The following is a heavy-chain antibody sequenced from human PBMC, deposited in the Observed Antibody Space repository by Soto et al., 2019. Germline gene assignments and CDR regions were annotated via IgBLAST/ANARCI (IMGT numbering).Heavy chain of an antibody. CDR1: GYTITNYP. Sequence: QVQLVQSGAEEKKPGASVKVSCKASGYTITNYPMHWVRQAPGQRLEWMAWINAGNGDTRYSEKFQGRVTITWDTSANTAYMELTNLRYEDTARYYCARAMVRGVTPPAYWGQGTLITVSS. J-gene: IGHJ4*02. D-gene: IGHD3-10*01. V-gene: IGHV1-3*05. CDR3: ARAMVRGVTPPAY. CDR2: INAGNGDT.